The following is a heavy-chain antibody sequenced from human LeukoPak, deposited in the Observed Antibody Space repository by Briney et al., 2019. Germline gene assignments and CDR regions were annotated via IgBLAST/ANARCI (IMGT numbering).Heavy chain of an antibody. V-gene: IGHV3-30*02. J-gene: IGHJ2*01. D-gene: IGHD2-2*01. CDR2: IRYDGSNK. CDR3: AKGDIVVVPAAPLDL. CDR1: GFTFSSYG. Sequence: GGSLRLSCAASGFTFSSYGIHWVRQAPGKGLEWVAFIRYDGSNKYYADSVKGRFTISRDNSKNTLYLQMNSLRAEDTAVYYCAKGDIVVVPAAPLDLWGRGTLVTVSS.